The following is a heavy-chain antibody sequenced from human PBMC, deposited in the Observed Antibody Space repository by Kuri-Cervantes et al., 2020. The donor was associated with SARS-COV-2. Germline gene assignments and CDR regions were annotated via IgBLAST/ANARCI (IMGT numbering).Heavy chain of an antibody. CDR2: ISSSSSYI. Sequence: GESLKISCAASGFTLRSYSMNWVRQAPGKGLEWVSSISSSSSYIYYADSVKGRFTISRDNAKNSLYLQMNSLRAEDTAVYYCARDRDGYSSSWYGGYYYGMDVWGQGTTVTVSS. V-gene: IGHV3-21*01. CDR3: ARDRDGYSSSWYGGYYYGMDV. J-gene: IGHJ6*02. D-gene: IGHD6-13*01. CDR1: GFTLRSYS.